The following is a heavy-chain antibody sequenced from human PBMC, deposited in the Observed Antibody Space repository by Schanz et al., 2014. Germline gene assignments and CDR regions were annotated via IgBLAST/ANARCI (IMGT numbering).Heavy chain of an antibody. J-gene: IGHJ4*02. V-gene: IGHV1-2*06. CDR2: ISPNSGDT. Sequence: QVQLVQSGAEVKKPGASMKVSCKASGRTFIVYHVLHWVRQAPGQGLEWMGRISPNSGDTHSAQKFQGRVTMTWVRSINTAYMELSRLRSDDSAVYYCARAGYCRDSGCYSLGIEYWGQGTLVTVSS. D-gene: IGHD2-15*01. CDR1: GRTFIVYH. CDR3: ARAGYCRDSGCYSLGIEY.